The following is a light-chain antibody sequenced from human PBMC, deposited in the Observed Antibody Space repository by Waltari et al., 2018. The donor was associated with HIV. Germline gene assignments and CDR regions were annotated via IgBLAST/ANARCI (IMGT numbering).Light chain of an antibody. J-gene: IGLJ1*01. Sequence: YELTQSPSVSVSPGQTATINCFGDALPKEFAYWYQHKPGQAPVLLISKDQERPPGIPDRFSGSGSGTTVTLTISGVRAEDEADYYCQSTDITGTYAVFGPGTKVTVL. CDR3: QSTDITGTYAV. CDR1: ALPKEF. V-gene: IGLV3-25*03. CDR2: KDQ.